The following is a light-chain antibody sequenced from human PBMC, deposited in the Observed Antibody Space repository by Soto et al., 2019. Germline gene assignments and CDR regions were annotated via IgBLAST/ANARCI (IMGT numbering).Light chain of an antibody. CDR1: QGISSY. J-gene: IGKJ4*01. CDR2: AAS. CDR3: QQLNSYPLT. V-gene: IGKV1-9*01. Sequence: IQLTQSPSSLSASVGDRVTITCRASQGISSYLAWYQQKPGKAPKLLIYAASTLQSGVPSRFSGSGSGTEFALTISSLQHEDFATYYCQQLNSYPLTFGGGTKVEIK.